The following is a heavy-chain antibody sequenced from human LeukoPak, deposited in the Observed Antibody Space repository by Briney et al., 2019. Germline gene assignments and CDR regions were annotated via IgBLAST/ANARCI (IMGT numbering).Heavy chain of an antibody. CDR2: ISSSGSTI. J-gene: IGHJ5*02. CDR1: GFTFSDYY. D-gene: IGHD5-18*01. CDR3: ARDRDVDTAMVLFDP. V-gene: IGHV3-11*01. Sequence: GGSLRLSCAASGFTFSDYYMSWIRQAPGKGMEWVSYISSSGSTIYYADSVKGRFTISRDNAKNSLYLQMNSLRAEDTAVYYCARDRDVDTAMVLFDPWGQGTLVTVSS.